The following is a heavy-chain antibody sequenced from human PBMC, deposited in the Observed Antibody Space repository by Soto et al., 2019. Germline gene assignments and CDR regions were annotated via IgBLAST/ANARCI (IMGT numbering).Heavy chain of an antibody. J-gene: IGHJ4*02. D-gene: IGHD2-15*01. CDR3: ATASPLLESYYFDY. V-gene: IGHV1-24*01. CDR2: FDPEDGET. Sequence: ASVKASCKVSGCTVTELSMHWVGQAPGKGLEWMGGFDPEDGETVYAQKFQGRVTMTEDTSTDTAYMELSSLRSEDTAVYYCATASPLLESYYFDYWGQGTLVTVSS. CDR1: GCTVTELS.